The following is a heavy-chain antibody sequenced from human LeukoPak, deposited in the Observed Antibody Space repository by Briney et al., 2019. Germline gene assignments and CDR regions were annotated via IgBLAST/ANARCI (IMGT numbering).Heavy chain of an antibody. CDR3: ARDRGYNWNDGGWFDP. CDR1: GFTFSSYG. D-gene: IGHD1-1*01. V-gene: IGHV3-33*01. J-gene: IGHJ5*02. CDR2: IWYDGSNK. Sequence: GGSLRLSCAASGFTFSSYGMPWVRQAPGKGLEWVAVIWYDGSNKYYADSVKGRFTISRDNSKNTLYLQMNSLRAEDTAVYYCARDRGYNWNDGGWFDPWGQGTLVTVSS.